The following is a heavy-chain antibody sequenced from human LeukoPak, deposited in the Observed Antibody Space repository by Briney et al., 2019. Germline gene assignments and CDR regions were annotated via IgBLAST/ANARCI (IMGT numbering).Heavy chain of an antibody. Sequence: GASVKVSCKASGYTFTTYNINWVRQAPGQGLEWMGIINPSGGSTSYAQKFQGRVTMTRDMSTSTVYMELSSLRSEDTAVYYCARDGYSSGSYYYFDYWGQGTLVTVSS. CDR1: GYTFTTYN. D-gene: IGHD6-19*01. J-gene: IGHJ4*02. CDR2: INPSGGST. CDR3: ARDGYSSGSYYYFDY. V-gene: IGHV1-46*01.